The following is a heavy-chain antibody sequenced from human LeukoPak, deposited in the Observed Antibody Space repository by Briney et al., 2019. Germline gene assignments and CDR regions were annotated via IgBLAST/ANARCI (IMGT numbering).Heavy chain of an antibody. J-gene: IGHJ3*02. Sequence: GASVQVSCKASGYTFTAYYIHWVRQAPGQGLEWMGWINPNSGGTNYAQKFQGRVTMTRDTSISTAYMELCRLRSDDTAVYYCARMSYQLLYRLSAFDIWGQGTMVTVSS. CDR1: GYTFTAYY. CDR3: ARMSYQLLYRLSAFDI. V-gene: IGHV1-2*02. D-gene: IGHD2-2*02. CDR2: INPNSGGT.